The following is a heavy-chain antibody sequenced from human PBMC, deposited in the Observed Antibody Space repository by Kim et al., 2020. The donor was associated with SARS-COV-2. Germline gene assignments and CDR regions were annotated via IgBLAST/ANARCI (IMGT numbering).Heavy chain of an antibody. D-gene: IGHD3-3*01. Sequence: KSRVNIAVDTSKNQFSLKLSSVTAADTAVYYCARGTTTTFWSGYGGMDVWGQGTTVTVSS. J-gene: IGHJ6*02. CDR3: ARGTTTTFWSGYGGMDV. V-gene: IGHV4-59*09.